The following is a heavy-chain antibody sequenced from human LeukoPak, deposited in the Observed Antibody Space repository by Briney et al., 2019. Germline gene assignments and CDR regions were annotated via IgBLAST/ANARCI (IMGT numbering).Heavy chain of an antibody. CDR2: LYFSGST. V-gene: IGHV4-59*01. CDR3: ARRHRVDNWFDP. J-gene: IGHJ5*02. D-gene: IGHD3-3*01. Sequence: TSETLSLTCTVSGASISTFYWSWIRQPPGKGLEWIGYLYFSGSTNYNPSLKSRVTISVDTSKKQFSLKLNSVTAADTAVYYCARRHRVDNWFDPWGQGTLVTVSS. CDR1: GASISTFY.